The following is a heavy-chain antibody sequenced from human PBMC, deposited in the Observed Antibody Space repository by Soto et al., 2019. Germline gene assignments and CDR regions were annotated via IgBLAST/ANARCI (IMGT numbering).Heavy chain of an antibody. CDR3: AREGAEQGLVEFDH. J-gene: IGHJ4*02. Sequence: SETLSLTCAVSGYSISSGYYWGWFRQTPGKGLEWIASMYHSGTTYYNPSLKSRVTISVDTSKNQFSLTLTSVTDADTAVYYCAREGAEQGLVEFDHWGQGALVTVSS. CDR1: GYSISSGYY. V-gene: IGHV4-38-2*02. D-gene: IGHD6-19*01. CDR2: MYHSGTT.